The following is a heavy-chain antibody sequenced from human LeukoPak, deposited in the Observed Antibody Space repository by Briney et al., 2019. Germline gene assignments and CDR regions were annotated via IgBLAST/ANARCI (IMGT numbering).Heavy chain of an antibody. V-gene: IGHV3-23*01. CDR1: GFTFSSYG. CDR2: ISSSGGST. D-gene: IGHD3-22*01. Sequence: GGTLRLSCAASGFTFSSYGMSWVRQAPGKGLEWVSAISSSGGSTYYADSVKGRFTISRDNSKNTLYLQMNSLRAEDTAVYYCVKDMSYYDSSGYYPFDYWGQGTLVTVSS. J-gene: IGHJ4*02. CDR3: VKDMSYYDSSGYYPFDY.